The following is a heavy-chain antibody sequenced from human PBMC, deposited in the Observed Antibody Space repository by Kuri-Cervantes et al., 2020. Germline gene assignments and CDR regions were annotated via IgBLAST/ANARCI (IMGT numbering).Heavy chain of an antibody. CDR2: ISSSSSYI. V-gene: IGHV3-21*01. CDR3: ARGHYYYGMDV. Sequence: LSLTCAASGFTFSSYSMNWVRQAPGKGLEWVSSISSSSSYIYYADSVKGRFTISRDNAKNSLYLQMNSLRAEDTAVYYCARGHYYYGMDVWGQGTTVTVSS. CDR1: GFTFSSYS. J-gene: IGHJ6*02.